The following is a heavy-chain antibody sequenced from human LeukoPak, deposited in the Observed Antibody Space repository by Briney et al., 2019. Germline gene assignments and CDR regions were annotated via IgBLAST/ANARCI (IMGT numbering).Heavy chain of an antibody. J-gene: IGHJ4*02. V-gene: IGHV1-69*05. D-gene: IGHD3-22*01. CDR3: ARARYYDSSGYYYFDY. CDR2: IIPIFGTA. Sequence: ASVTVSCKASGGTFISYAISWVRQAPGQGLEWMGGIIPIFGTANYAQKFQGRVTITTDESTSTAYMELSSLRSEDTAVYYCARARYYDSSGYYYFDYWGQGTLVTVSS. CDR1: GGTFISYA.